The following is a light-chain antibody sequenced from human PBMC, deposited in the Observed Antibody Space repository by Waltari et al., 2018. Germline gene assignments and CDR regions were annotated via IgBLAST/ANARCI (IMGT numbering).Light chain of an antibody. CDR1: SSGGRCYNS. CDR2: EVS. Sequence: SARTQPASVSGATGAALTLSCCRTSSGGRCYNSGSWYQHHPGKAPKLMIYEVSNRPSGVSNRFFGSKSGTTASLTISGLQAEDEADYYCSSYTSSSEVLFGGGTKLTVL. CDR3: SSYTSSSEVL. J-gene: IGLJ2*01. V-gene: IGLV2-14*01.